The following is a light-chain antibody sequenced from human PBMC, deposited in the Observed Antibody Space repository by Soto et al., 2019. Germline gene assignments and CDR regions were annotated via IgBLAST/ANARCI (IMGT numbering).Light chain of an antibody. CDR2: GAS. CDR1: QRVYSN. CDR3: QQYNTWPAEIT. Sequence: EILMTQSPDTLSVSPGESATLSCRASQRVYSNLAWYQQRPGQAPRLLIYGASTRATGAPARFSGSGSGTKFTLTISSLQSEDSAVYYCQQYNTWPAEITFGQGTRLEIK. J-gene: IGKJ5*01. V-gene: IGKV3-15*01.